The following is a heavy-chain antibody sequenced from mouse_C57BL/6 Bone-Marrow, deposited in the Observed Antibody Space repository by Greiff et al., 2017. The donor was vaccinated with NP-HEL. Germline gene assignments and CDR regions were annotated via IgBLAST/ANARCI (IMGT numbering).Heavy chain of an antibody. J-gene: IGHJ3*01. V-gene: IGHV5-4*01. CDR1: GFTFSSYA. CDR3: ARDQAMRIYYGNYGVFAY. D-gene: IGHD2-1*01. Sequence: EVQLVESGGGLVKPGGSLKLSCAASGFTFSSYAMSWVRQTPEKRLEWVATISDGGSYTYYPDNVKGRFIISRDNAKNNLYLQMSHLKSEDTAMYYCARDQAMRIYYGNYGVFAYWGQGTLVTVSA. CDR2: ISDGGSYT.